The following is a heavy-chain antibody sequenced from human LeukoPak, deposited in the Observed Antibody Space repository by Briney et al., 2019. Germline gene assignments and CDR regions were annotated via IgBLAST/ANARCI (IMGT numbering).Heavy chain of an antibody. CDR2: ISASSGTI. CDR3: ARRSEFGVLYYMDV. CDR1: GFTFSSYS. J-gene: IGHJ6*03. Sequence: GGSLRLSCAASGFTFSSYSMNWVRQAPGKGLEWVSYISASSGTIYYADSVKGRFTISRDNAKNSLYLQMNSLRAEYTAVYYCARRSEFGVLYYMDVWGKGTTVTVSS. V-gene: IGHV3-48*01. D-gene: IGHD3-16*01.